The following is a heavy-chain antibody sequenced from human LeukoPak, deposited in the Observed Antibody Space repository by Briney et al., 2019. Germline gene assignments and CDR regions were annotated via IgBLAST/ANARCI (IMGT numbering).Heavy chain of an antibody. CDR2: IQPDGNKE. Sequence: PSETLSLTCTVSGYSISSGYYWGWIRQPPGKGLEWVGNIQPDGNKEYPVDSVKGRFTISRDNARNSLFLQMNSLRVEDTAVYYCASQSYARFDPWGQGTLVTVSS. CDR1: GYSISSGYY. D-gene: IGHD3-16*01. V-gene: IGHV3-7*01. J-gene: IGHJ5*02. CDR3: ASQSYARFDP.